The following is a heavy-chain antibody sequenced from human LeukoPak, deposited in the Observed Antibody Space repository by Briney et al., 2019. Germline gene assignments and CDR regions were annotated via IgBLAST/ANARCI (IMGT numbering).Heavy chain of an antibody. CDR2: IYTSGST. D-gene: IGHD3-22*01. V-gene: IGHV4-4*07. CDR1: GGTISSYY. J-gene: IGHJ4*02. Sequence: SETLSLTCTVSGGTISSYYWSWIRQPAGKGLEWIGRIYTSGSTNYNPSLKSRVTMSVDTSKNQFSLKLSSVTAADTAVYYCARDRYYYDSSGYLFDYWGQGTLVTVSS. CDR3: ARDRYYYDSSGYLFDY.